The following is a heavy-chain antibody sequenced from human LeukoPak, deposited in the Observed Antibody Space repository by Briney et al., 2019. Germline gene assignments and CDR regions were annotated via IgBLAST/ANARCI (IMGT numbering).Heavy chain of an antibody. CDR3: ARDDGSTYSSGWYRFDY. CDR1: GGSISSSSYY. CDR2: IYYSGST. Sequence: ASETLSLTCTVSGGSISSSSYYWGWIRQPPGKGLEWIGSIYYSGSTYYNPSLKSRVTISVDTSKNQFSLKLSSVTAADTAVYYCARDDGSTYSSGWYRFDYWGQGTLVTVSS. V-gene: IGHV4-39*07. J-gene: IGHJ4*02. D-gene: IGHD6-19*01.